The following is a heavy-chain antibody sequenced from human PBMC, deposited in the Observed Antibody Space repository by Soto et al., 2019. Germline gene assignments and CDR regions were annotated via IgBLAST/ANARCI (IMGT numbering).Heavy chain of an antibody. J-gene: IGHJ4*02. CDR3: AKLACTYCVGPGRDPAIY. CDR2: ISGSGDIT. CDR1: TFTFSSYS. Sequence: EVQLLESGGGLVQPGGSLRLSCAASTFTFSSYSLSWVRQAPGKGLEWVSSISGSGDITYYADSVRGRFIISRDNSKNALYLQMNSLRAEDTAVFYCAKLACTYCVGPGRDPAIYWGQGTLATVSS. V-gene: IGHV3-23*01. D-gene: IGHD2-21*01.